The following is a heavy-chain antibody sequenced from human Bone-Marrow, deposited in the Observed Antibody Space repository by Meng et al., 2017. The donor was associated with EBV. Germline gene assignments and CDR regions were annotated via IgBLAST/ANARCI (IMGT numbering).Heavy chain of an antibody. D-gene: IGHD2-15*01. Sequence: VRSGQSGTEVKKPGAPVKVSCKASGYTFTSYGISWVRQAPGQGFEWMGWISAYNGNTNYAQKLQGRVTMTTDTSTSTAYMELRSLRSDDTAVYYCARINCSGGSCYSPLWYWGQGTLVTVSS. CDR3: ARINCSGGSCYSPLWY. CDR2: ISAYNGNT. J-gene: IGHJ4*02. V-gene: IGHV1-18*01. CDR1: GYTFTSYG.